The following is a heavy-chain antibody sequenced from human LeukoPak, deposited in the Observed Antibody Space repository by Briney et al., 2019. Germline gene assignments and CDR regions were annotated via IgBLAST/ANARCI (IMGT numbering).Heavy chain of an antibody. CDR1: GGSIGSNIW. V-gene: IGHV4-4*02. J-gene: IGHJ4*02. CDR3: ARGFWHYYDSSGYPPYFDY. D-gene: IGHD3-22*01. CDR2: IYHSGNT. Sequence: SETLSLTCAVFGGSIGSNIWWSWVRQPPGKGLEWIGEIYHSGNTNYNPSLKSRVSISVDKSKNQFSLTLSSVTAADTAVYYCARGFWHYYDSSGYPPYFDYWGQGTLVTVSS.